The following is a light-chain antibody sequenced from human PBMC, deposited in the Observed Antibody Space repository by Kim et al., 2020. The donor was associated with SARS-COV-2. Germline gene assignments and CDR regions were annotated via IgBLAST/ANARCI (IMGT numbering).Light chain of an antibody. CDR1: SSDVGGYNF. Sequence: GQSITISCTGTSSDVGGYNFVSWYQQHPGKAPKLIIFGVNKRPSGVSNRFSGSKSGDTASLTISGLQAEDEADYHCTSYRRDGAWVFGGGTQLTVL. CDR3: TSYRRDGAWV. CDR2: GVN. J-gene: IGLJ3*02. V-gene: IGLV2-14*03.